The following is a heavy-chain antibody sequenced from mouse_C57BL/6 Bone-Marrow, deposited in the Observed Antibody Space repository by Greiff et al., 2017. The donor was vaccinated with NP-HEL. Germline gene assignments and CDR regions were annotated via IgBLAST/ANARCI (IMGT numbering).Heavy chain of an antibody. CDR1: GFTFSSYG. V-gene: IGHV5-6*01. CDR2: ISSGGSYT. CDR3: ARQGGSDYDGSWFAY. D-gene: IGHD2-4*01. Sequence: EVQLVESGGDLVKPGGSLKLSCAASGFTFSSYGMSWVRQTPDKRLEWVATISSGGSYTYYPDSVKGRFTISRDNAKNTLYLQMSSLKSEDTAMYYCARQGGSDYDGSWFAYWGQGTLVTVSA. J-gene: IGHJ3*01.